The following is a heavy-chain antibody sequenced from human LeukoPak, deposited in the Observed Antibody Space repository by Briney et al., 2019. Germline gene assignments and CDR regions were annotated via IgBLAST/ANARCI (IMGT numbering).Heavy chain of an antibody. Sequence: SQTLSLTCALSGDSFSSNSATWNWIRQSPSRGLEWLGRTYYKSKWYSDYAVSVKSRITINSDTSKNHFSLQLNSVTPEDTAVYYCARVSSPWSPRDAFDIWGQGAMVTVSS. CDR3: ARVSSPWSPRDAFDI. J-gene: IGHJ3*02. CDR2: TYYKSKWYS. CDR1: GDSFSSNSAT. D-gene: IGHD1-26*01. V-gene: IGHV6-1*01.